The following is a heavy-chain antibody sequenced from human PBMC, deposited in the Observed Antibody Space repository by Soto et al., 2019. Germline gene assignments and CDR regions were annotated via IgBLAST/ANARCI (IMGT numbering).Heavy chain of an antibody. Sequence: PSQTLSLTCAISGDSVSSNSAAWNWIRQSPSRGLEWLGRTYYRSKWYNDYAVSVKSRITINPDTSKNQFSLQLNSVTPEDTAVYYCARGPIAYNYYYSSGYYYGWHAFDIWGQGTMVTVSS. J-gene: IGHJ3*02. V-gene: IGHV6-1*01. D-gene: IGHD3-22*01. CDR3: ARGPIAYNYYYSSGYYYGWHAFDI. CDR2: TYYRSKWYN. CDR1: GDSVSSNSAA.